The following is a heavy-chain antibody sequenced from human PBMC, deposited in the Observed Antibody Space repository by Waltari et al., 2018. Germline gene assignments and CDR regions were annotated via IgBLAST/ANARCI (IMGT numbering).Heavy chain of an antibody. V-gene: IGHV3-30-3*01. CDR3: ARFSPPSAFDI. Sequence: VQLVESGGGLVKPGGSLRLSCAASGFTFSSYAMHWVRQAPGKGLEWVAVISYDGSNKYYADSVKGRFTISRDNSKNTLYLQMNSLRAEDTAVYYCARFSPPSAFDIWGQGTMVTVSS. D-gene: IGHD2-2*01. J-gene: IGHJ3*02. CDR2: ISYDGSNK. CDR1: GFTFSSYA.